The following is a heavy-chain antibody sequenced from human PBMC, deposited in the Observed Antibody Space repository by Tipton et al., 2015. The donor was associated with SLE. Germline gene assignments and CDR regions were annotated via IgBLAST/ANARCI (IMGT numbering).Heavy chain of an antibody. V-gene: IGHV4-59*01. CDR1: GGSISSYY. CDR2: IYYSGST. Sequence: TLSFTCTVSGGSISSYYWSWIRQPPGKGLEWIGYIYYSGSTNYNPSLKSRVTISVDTSKNQFSLKLSSVTAADTAVYYCARDEWYGSYYYGMDVWGQGP. J-gene: IGHJ6*02. CDR3: ARDEWYGSYYYGMDV. D-gene: IGHD3-3*01.